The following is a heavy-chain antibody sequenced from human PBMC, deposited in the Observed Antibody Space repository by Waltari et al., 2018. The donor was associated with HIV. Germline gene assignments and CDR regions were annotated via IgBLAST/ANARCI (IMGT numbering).Heavy chain of an antibody. Sequence: QVQLVESGGGVVQPGRSLRLSCAASGFTFSSYGMHWVRQVPGQGLAWVAVIWYDGSNKYYADSVKGRFTISRDNSKNTLYLQMNSLRAEDTAVYYCARVTHENYDILTGYYIFYYGMDVWGQGTTVTVSS. J-gene: IGHJ6*02. CDR3: ARVTHENYDILTGYYIFYYGMDV. CDR2: IWYDGSNK. D-gene: IGHD3-9*01. CDR1: GFTFSSYG. V-gene: IGHV3-33*01.